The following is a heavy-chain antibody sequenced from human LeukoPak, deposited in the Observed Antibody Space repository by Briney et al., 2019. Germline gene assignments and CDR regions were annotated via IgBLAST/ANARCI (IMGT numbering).Heavy chain of an antibody. Sequence: GGSLRPSCAASGFTFSSYSMNWVRQAPGKGLEWVSSISSSSSYIYYADSVKGRFTISRDNAKNSLYLQMNSLRAEDTAVYYCTTWGDSSGLSGVDAFDIWGQGTMVTVSS. V-gene: IGHV3-21*01. CDR3: TTWGDSSGLSGVDAFDI. D-gene: IGHD3-22*01. CDR2: ISSSSSYI. J-gene: IGHJ3*02. CDR1: GFTFSSYS.